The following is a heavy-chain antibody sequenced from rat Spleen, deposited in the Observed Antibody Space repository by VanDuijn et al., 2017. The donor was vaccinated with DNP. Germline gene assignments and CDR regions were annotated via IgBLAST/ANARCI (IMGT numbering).Heavy chain of an antibody. V-gene: IGHV5S13*01. CDR2: ISTGGGTL. Sequence: EVQLVESGGGLVQPGRSLKLSCAASGFIFNDYGMAWVRQTPKKGLEWVATISTGGGTLYYRDSVKGRFTISRDNAKSSLYLQMNSLKSEDTATYYCARDNYGGYYWGHGVMVTVSS. CDR3: ARDNYGGYY. J-gene: IGHJ2*01. CDR1: GFIFNDYG. D-gene: IGHD1-11*01.